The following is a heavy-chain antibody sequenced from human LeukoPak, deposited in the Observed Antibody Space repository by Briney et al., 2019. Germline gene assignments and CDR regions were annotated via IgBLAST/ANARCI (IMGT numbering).Heavy chain of an antibody. CDR2: IYYSGST. Sequence: PSETLSLTCTVSGRSISSSSYYWGWIRQPPGKGLEWIGSIYYSGSTYYNPSLKSRVTISVDTSNNQFSLKLSSVTAADTAVYYCAGGTTVTPYFDYWGQGTLVTVSS. CDR1: GRSISSSSYY. V-gene: IGHV4-39*01. J-gene: IGHJ4*02. CDR3: AGGTTVTPYFDY. D-gene: IGHD4-17*01.